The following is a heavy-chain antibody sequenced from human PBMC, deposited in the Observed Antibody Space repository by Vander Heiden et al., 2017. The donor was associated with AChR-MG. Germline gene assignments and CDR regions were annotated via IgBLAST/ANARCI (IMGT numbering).Heavy chain of an antibody. CDR2: INQRGST. D-gene: IGHD1-7*01. J-gene: IGHJ5*02. V-gene: IGHV4-34*01. Sequence: QVQLQQWGAGLLKPSETLSLTCAVYGGSFSGYYWSWIRQPPGKGLEWIGEINQRGSTHDHPSLQGRVTISVETSKNQFSLERSSGTAADTAVYYWARGGAGYNWKYGVRRWFDPWGQGTLVTVSS. CDR3: ARGGAGYNWKYGVRRWFDP. CDR1: GGSFSGYY.